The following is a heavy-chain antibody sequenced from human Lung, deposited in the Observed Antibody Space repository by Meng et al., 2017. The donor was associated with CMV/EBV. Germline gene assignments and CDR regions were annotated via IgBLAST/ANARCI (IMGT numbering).Heavy chain of an antibody. J-gene: IGHJ3*01. CDR2: IYVSKNT. CDR3: ARDRAGLGRGSFDF. D-gene: IGHD3-22*01. V-gene: IGHV4-61*01. CDR1: GVSVTYNSYY. Sequence: SETLSLTCTVSGVSVTYNSYYWSWIRQSTGKGLEWIGYIYVSKNTKYNPSLQSRVTMSVDTTKNQVFLKLSSVTAADAAVYYCARDRAGLGRGSFDFWGQGTVVTVSS.